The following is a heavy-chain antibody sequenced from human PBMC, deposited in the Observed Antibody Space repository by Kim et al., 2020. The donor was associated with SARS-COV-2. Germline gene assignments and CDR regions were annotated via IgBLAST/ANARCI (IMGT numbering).Heavy chain of an antibody. V-gene: IGHV3-30*04. Sequence: GRSLRLSCAASGFAFSHYAMHWVRQAPGKGLEWVAIIFYDGSDKVHADSVKGRFFISRDNSKNMLHLQMNSLRSEDTAVYYCARDLRASGGPFDYWGQGTLVTVSS. CDR1: GFAFSHYA. CDR2: IFYDGSDK. D-gene: IGHD3-10*01. CDR3: ARDLRASGGPFDY. J-gene: IGHJ4*02.